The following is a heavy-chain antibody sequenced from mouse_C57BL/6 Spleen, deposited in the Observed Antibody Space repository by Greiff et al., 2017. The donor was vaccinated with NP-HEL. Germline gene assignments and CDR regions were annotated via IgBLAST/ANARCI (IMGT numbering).Heavy chain of an antibody. CDR1: GYTFTSYW. V-gene: IGHV1-59*01. Sequence: QVQLQQPGAELVRPGTSVKLSCKASGYTFTSYWMHWVKQRPGQGLEWIGVIDPSDSYTNYNQKFKGKATLTVDTSSSTAYMQLSSLTSEDSAVYYCARGGYGVVAEAMDYWGQGTSVTVSS. CDR2: IDPSDSYT. D-gene: IGHD1-1*01. J-gene: IGHJ4*01. CDR3: ARGGYGVVAEAMDY.